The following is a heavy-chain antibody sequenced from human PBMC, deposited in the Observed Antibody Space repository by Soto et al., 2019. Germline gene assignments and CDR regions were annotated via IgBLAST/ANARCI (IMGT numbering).Heavy chain of an antibody. J-gene: IGHJ6*02. V-gene: IGHV3-15*07. CDR2: IKSKTDGGTT. Sequence: GGSLRLSCAASGFTFSNAWMNWVRQAPGKGLEWVGRIKSKTDGGTTDYAAPVKGRFTISRDDSKNTLYLQINSLKTEDTAVYYCTTVAGTEIYYYYYGMDVWGQGTTVTVSS. D-gene: IGHD6-19*01. CDR3: TTVAGTEIYYYYYGMDV. CDR1: GFTFSNAW.